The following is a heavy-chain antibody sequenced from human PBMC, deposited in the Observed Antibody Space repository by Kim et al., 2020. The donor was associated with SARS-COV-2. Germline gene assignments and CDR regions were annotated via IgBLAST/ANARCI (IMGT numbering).Heavy chain of an antibody. CDR2: AI. CDR3: ARDLGYSFDY. J-gene: IGHJ4*02. V-gene: IGHV3-48*02. Sequence: AISYADSVGIRFPLSTDNAKNSLYLEMNSLRDEDTAVYYCARDLGYSFDYWGQGSLVTVSS. D-gene: IGHD2-21*01.